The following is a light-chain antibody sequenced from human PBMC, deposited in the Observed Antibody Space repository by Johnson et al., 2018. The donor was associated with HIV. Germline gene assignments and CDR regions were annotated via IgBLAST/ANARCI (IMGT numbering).Light chain of an antibody. Sequence: QSVLTQPPSVSAAPGQKVTISCYGSRSNIGNNYVSWYQQFPGTAPKLLISNNDKRPSGIPDRFSGSRSGTSATLGITGLQTGDEADYYCGTWDSRLNVYLFGPGTKVTVL. CDR2: NND. V-gene: IGLV1-51*01. CDR1: RSNIGNNY. J-gene: IGLJ1*01. CDR3: GTWDSRLNVYL.